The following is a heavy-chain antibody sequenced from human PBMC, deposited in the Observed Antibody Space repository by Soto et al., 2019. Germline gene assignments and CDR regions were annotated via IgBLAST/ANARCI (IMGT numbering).Heavy chain of an antibody. J-gene: IGHJ4*02. Sequence: SETLSLTCIVSGGSVSSSSYYWGWIRQPPGKGLEWIGTIYYSGSTYYNASLKSRVTISVDTSKNQFSLTLSSVTAADTALYYCARVWGYMAPYYMDYWGKETLVTV. CDR3: ARVWGYMAPYYMDY. CDR1: GGSVSSSSYY. V-gene: IGHV4-39*01. D-gene: IGHD5-18*01. CDR2: IYYSGST.